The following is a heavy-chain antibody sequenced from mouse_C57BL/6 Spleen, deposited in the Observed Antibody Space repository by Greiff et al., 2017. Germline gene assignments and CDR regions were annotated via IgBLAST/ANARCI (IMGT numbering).Heavy chain of an antibody. J-gene: IGHJ2*01. V-gene: IGHV1-85*01. CDR2: IYPRDGST. CDR3: ARGGTTVVPYLDD. D-gene: IGHD1-1*01. CDR1: GYTFTSYD. Sequence: QVQLKQSGPELVKPGASVKLSCKASGYTFTSYDINWVKQRPGQGLEWIGWIYPRDGSTKYNEKFKGKATLTVDTSSSTAYMELHSLTSEDSAVYFCARGGTTVVPYLDDWGQGTTLTVSS.